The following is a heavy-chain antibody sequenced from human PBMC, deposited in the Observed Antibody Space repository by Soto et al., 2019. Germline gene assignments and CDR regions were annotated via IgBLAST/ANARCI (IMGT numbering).Heavy chain of an antibody. CDR3: AKVGDFYCSGGSCYEPYYYYYGMDV. CDR1: GFTFSSYA. V-gene: IGHV3-23*01. D-gene: IGHD2-15*01. CDR2: ISGSGGST. J-gene: IGHJ6*02. Sequence: GGSLRLSCAASGFTFSSYAMSWVRQAPGKGLEWVSAISGSGGSTYYADSVKGRFTISRDNSKNTLYLQMNSLRAEDTAVYYCAKVGDFYCSGGSCYEPYYYYYGMDVWGQGTTVTVSS.